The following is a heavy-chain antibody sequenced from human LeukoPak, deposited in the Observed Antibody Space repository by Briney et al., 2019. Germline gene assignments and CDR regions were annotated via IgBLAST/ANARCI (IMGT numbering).Heavy chain of an antibody. Sequence: SETLSLTCTVSGGSINSYYWSWIRQPPGKGLEWIGYIYYSGSTNYNPSLKSRVTISVDTSKNQFSLKLSSVTAADTAVYYCARAIVVASLYDYWGQGTLVTVSS. CDR3: ARAIVVASLYDY. V-gene: IGHV4-59*01. D-gene: IGHD3-22*01. CDR1: GGSINSYY. J-gene: IGHJ4*02. CDR2: IYYSGST.